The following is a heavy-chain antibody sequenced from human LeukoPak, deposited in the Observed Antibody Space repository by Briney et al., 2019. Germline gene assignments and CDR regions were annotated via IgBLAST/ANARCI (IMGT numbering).Heavy chain of an antibody. V-gene: IGHV3-7*01. CDR2: IKPDGSEK. CDR3: ARMRPYYFDY. Sequence: GGSLRLSCAASGFTFSSYWMSWVRQAPGKGLEWMASIKPDGSEKYYVHSVKGRFTISRDNAKNSPYLQMNSLRAEDTAVYYCARMRPYYFDYWGQGTLVTVSS. J-gene: IGHJ4*02. CDR1: GFTFSSYW.